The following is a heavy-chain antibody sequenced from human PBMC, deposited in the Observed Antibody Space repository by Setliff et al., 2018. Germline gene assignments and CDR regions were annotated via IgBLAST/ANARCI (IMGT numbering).Heavy chain of an antibody. CDR3: AREGVDTRSSTDYRYYMDV. CDR1: GGTFSTFG. Sequence: SVKVSCKTSGGTFSTFGIHWVRQAPGQGLEWMGGTIPSFGSTNYAQKFQDRVTIITDESTSTAYMELSSLRTEDTAVYYCAREGVDTRSSTDYRYYMDVWGKGTTVTVSS. CDR2: TIPSFGST. J-gene: IGHJ6*03. V-gene: IGHV1-69*05. D-gene: IGHD5-18*01.